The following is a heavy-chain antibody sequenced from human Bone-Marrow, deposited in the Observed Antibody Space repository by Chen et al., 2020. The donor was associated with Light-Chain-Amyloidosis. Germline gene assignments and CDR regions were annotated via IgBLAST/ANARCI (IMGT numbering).Heavy chain of an antibody. CDR3: TRKGGYFDF. Sequence: EVQLVESGGGLVQPGGSLRLSCATSGFNFSSFGMSWVRQAPGKGLEWVSTVSGSTVSTYYAGDVKGRFIISRDNSKSTLYLQMNSLRAGDTAVYFCTRKGGYFDFWGQGSLVTVSS. J-gene: IGHJ4*02. CDR1: GFNFSSFG. CDR2: VSGSTVST. V-gene: IGHV3-23*04. D-gene: IGHD3-10*01.